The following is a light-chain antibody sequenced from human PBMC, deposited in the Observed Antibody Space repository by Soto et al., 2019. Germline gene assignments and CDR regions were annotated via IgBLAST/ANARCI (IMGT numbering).Light chain of an antibody. CDR3: QQYNNWPPGT. V-gene: IGKV3-15*01. Sequence: EIVMTQSPATLSVSPGERATLSCRASQSVSSNLAWYQQKPGQAPRLLIYGASTSATGIPARFSGSGSGTEFTHTISSLPSEDFAVYYCQQYNNWPPGTFGQGTKVEIK. J-gene: IGKJ1*01. CDR1: QSVSSN. CDR2: GAS.